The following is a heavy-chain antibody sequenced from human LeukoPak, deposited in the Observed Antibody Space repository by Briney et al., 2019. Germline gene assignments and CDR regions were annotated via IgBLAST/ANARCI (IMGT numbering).Heavy chain of an antibody. CDR1: GYTLTELS. Sequence: ASVKVSCKVSGYTLTELSMHWVRQAPGKGLEWMGGFDPEDGETIYAQKFQGRVTMTEDTSTDTAYMELSSLRSEDTAVYYCATDSKRRSGWYEPYPNDYWGQGTLVTVSS. CDR2: FDPEDGET. J-gene: IGHJ4*02. CDR3: ATDSKRRSGWYEPYPNDY. V-gene: IGHV1-24*01. D-gene: IGHD6-19*01.